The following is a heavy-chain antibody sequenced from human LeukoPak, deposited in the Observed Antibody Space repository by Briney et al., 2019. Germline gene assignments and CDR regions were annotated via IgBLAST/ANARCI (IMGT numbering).Heavy chain of an antibody. D-gene: IGHD3-9*01. CDR3: ARANDILTGYFYFDY. CDR1: GGSISSGSYY. J-gene: IGHJ4*02. V-gene: IGHV4-61*02. Sequence: SETLSLTCTVSGGSISSGSYYWSWIRQPAGKGLEWFGRIYTSGSTNYNPSLKSRVTISVDTSKNQFSPKLSSVTAADTAVYYCARANDILTGYFYFDYWGQGTLVTVSS. CDR2: IYTSGST.